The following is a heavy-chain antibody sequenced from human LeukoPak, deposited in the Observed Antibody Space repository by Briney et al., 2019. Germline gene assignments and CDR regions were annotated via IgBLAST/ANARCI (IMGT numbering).Heavy chain of an antibody. CDR1: GYTFTDYH. V-gene: IGHV1-69-2*01. CDR2: VDPEDGET. Sequence: ASVKISCKVSGYTFTDYHMHWVQQAPGKGLEWMGLVDPEDGETIYAEKFQGRVTITADTSTDTVDMELSSLRSEDTAVYYCATFPYYHDSGGYYGDYWGQGTLVTVSS. D-gene: IGHD3-22*01. J-gene: IGHJ4*02. CDR3: ATFPYYHDSGGYYGDY.